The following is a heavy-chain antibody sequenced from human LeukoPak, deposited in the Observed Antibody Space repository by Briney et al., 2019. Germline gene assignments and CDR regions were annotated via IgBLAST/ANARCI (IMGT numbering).Heavy chain of an antibody. Sequence: SETLSLTCTVSGGSISSYYWSWIRQPPGKGLEWIGYIYYSGSTNYNPSLKSRVTISVDTSKNQFSLKLSSVTAADAAVYYCARDPGATGDFDYWGQGTLVTLSS. CDR1: GGSISSYY. D-gene: IGHD1-26*01. CDR3: ARDPGATGDFDY. V-gene: IGHV4-59*01. CDR2: IYYSGST. J-gene: IGHJ4*02.